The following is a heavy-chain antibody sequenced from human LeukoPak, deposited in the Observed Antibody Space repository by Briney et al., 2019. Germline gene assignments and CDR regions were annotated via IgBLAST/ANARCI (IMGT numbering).Heavy chain of an antibody. J-gene: IGHJ4*02. CDR2: ISTSSSHM. CDR3: ARDDGHNLIDY. Sequence: GGSLRLSCAASAFTFSTYSMNWVRRAPGKGLEWVSSISTSSSHMYYADSVKGRLTVSRDNAKNSLYLQMNSLRAEDTAVYYCARDDGHNLIDYWGQGTLVTVSS. CDR1: AFTFSTYS. V-gene: IGHV3-21*01. D-gene: IGHD5-24*01.